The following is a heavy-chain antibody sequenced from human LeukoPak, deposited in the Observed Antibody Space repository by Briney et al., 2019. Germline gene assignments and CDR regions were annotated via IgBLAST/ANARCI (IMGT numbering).Heavy chain of an antibody. Sequence: GGSLRLSCAASGFTFSSYSMNWVRQAPGKGLEWVSSISSSSSYIYYADSVKGRFTISRDNANNSLYLQMNSLRDEDTAVYYCARDRAPMGRNWFDPWGQGTLVTVSS. J-gene: IGHJ5*02. CDR1: GFTFSSYS. CDR3: ARDRAPMGRNWFDP. V-gene: IGHV3-21*01. CDR2: ISSSSSYI. D-gene: IGHD3-10*01.